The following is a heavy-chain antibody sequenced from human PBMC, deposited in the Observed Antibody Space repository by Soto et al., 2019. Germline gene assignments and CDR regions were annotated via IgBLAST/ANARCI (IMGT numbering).Heavy chain of an antibody. Sequence: TLSLTCTVSGGSISSGDYYWSWIRQPPGKGLEWIGYIYYSGSTYYNPSLKSRVTISVDTSKNQFSLKLTSVTAADTAMYYCARHKTIGAAAGKGWFDPWGQGTLVNVSS. V-gene: IGHV4-30-4*01. CDR1: GGSISSGDYY. CDR2: IYYSGST. D-gene: IGHD6-13*01. CDR3: ARHKTIGAAAGKGWFDP. J-gene: IGHJ5*02.